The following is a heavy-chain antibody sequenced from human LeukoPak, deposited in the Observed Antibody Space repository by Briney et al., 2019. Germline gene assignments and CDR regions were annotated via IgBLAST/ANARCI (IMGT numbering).Heavy chain of an antibody. CDR1: GGTSSSYA. J-gene: IGHJ4*02. CDR3: VRDERRLAAGTEHYFDY. D-gene: IGHD6-13*01. Sequence: ASVKVSCKASGGTSSSYAISWVRQAPGQGLEWMGRIIPIFGTANYAQKFQGRVTITADESTSTAYMDLRSLTSDDTAIYFCVRDERRLAAGTEHYFDYWGQGTLVTVSS. CDR2: IIPIFGTA. V-gene: IGHV1-69*13.